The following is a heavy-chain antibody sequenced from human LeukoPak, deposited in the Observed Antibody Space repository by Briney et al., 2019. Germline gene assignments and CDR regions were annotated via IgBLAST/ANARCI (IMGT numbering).Heavy chain of an antibody. D-gene: IGHD6-6*01. CDR2: ISYDGSNK. CDR3: ARVRSYSSSSGAFDI. V-gene: IGHV3-30-3*01. J-gene: IGHJ3*02. Sequence: GGSLRLSCAASGFTFSSYAMHWVRQAPGKGLEWVAVISYDGSNKYYADSVKGRFTISRDNSKNTLYLQMNSLRAEDTAVYYCARVRSYSSSSGAFDIWGQGTMVTVSS. CDR1: GFTFSSYA.